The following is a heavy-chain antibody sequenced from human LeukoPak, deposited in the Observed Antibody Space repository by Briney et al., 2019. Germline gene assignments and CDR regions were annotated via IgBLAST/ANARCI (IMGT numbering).Heavy chain of an antibody. J-gene: IGHJ4*02. Sequence: SQTLSLTCAISGDSVSSNSAAWNWIRQSPSRGLEWLGRTYYRSKWYNDYAVSVKSRITINADTSKNQFSLSLSSVTAADTAMYYCARGLGSCYSSICDYFNYWGQGTLVTVSS. CDR1: GDSVSSNSAA. D-gene: IGHD2-15*01. V-gene: IGHV6-1*01. CDR2: TYYRSKWYN. CDR3: ARGLGSCYSSICDYFNY.